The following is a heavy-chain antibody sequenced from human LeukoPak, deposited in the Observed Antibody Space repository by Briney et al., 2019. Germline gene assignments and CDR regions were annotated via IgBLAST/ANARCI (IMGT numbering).Heavy chain of an antibody. D-gene: IGHD6-19*01. CDR1: GFTVSSNY. CDR2: IYSGGST. V-gene: IGHV3-66*02. J-gene: IGHJ4*02. CDR3: ARESWGIAVAQY. Sequence: PGGSLRLSCAASGFTVSSNYMSWVRQAPGKGLEWVSVIYSGGSTYSADSVKGRFTISRDNSKNTLYLQMNSLRAEDTAVYYCARESWGIAVAQYWGQGTLVTVSS.